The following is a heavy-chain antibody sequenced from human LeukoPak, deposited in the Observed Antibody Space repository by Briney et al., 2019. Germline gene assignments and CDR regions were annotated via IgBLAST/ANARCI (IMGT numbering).Heavy chain of an antibody. Sequence: SGTLSLTCTVSGDSISNYNWNWIRRPPGKGLEWLGYIYYRGNTNYNPSLKSRLTVSADTSKSQFSLRVSSVTAADTAVYYCARARTRGNNWYFDYWGQGTLVTVSS. CDR1: GDSISNYN. V-gene: IGHV4-59*01. D-gene: IGHD1-1*01. CDR2: IYYRGNT. CDR3: ARARTRGNNWYFDY. J-gene: IGHJ4*02.